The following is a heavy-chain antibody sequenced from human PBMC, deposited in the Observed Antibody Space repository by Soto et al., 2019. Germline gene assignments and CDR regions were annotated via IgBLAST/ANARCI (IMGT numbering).Heavy chain of an antibody. CDR1: GGSISRYY. V-gene: IGHV4-59*08. J-gene: IGHJ4*02. CDR2: IYYSGST. CDR3: ARRWGSAADY. D-gene: IGHD2-15*01. Sequence: PSETLSLTCTVSGGSISRYYWSWIRQPPGKGLEWIGYIYYSGSTNYNPSLKSRVTISVDTSKNQFSLKLSSVTAADTAVYYCARRWGSAADYWGQGTLVTVSS.